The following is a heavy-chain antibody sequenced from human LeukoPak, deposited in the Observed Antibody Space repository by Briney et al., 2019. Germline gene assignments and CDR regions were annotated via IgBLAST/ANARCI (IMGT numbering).Heavy chain of an antibody. J-gene: IGHJ4*02. Sequence: ASVKVSCTASGYTFTGYYMHWVRQAPGQGLEWVGWINPNSGGTNYAQKFQGRVTMTRDTSISTAYMELSRLRSDDTAVYYCARDTFPYYYDSSGYPDYWGQGTLVTVSS. D-gene: IGHD3-22*01. CDR2: INPNSGGT. V-gene: IGHV1-2*02. CDR1: GYTFTGYY. CDR3: ARDTFPYYYDSSGYPDY.